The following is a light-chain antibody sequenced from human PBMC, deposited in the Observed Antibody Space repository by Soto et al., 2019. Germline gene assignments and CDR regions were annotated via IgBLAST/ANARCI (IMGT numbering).Light chain of an antibody. CDR1: SSDVGRFYY. V-gene: IGLV2-14*01. Sequence: QSVLTQPASVSGSPGQSITISCTGTSSDVGRFYYVSWYQQYPGKAPQLIIYEVKLRPLGVCNRFSGSKSDNTASLTISGLQAEDEADYYCSSYTDTNTLVFGGGTKLTVL. CDR2: EVK. J-gene: IGLJ3*02. CDR3: SSYTDTNTLV.